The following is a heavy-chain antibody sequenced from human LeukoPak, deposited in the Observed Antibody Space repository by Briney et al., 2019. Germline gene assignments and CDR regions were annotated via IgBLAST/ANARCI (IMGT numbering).Heavy chain of an antibody. CDR3: ARHYDSSGYYPYYFDY. CDR2: IYYSGST. V-gene: IGHV4-39*07. J-gene: IGHJ4*02. D-gene: IGHD3-22*01. Sequence: SEALSLTCTVSGGSISSSSYYWGWIRQPPGKGLEWIGSIYYSGSTYYNPSLKSRVTISVDTSKNQFSLKLSSVTAADTAVYYCARHYDSSGYYPYYFDYWGQGTLVTVSS. CDR1: GGSISSSSYY.